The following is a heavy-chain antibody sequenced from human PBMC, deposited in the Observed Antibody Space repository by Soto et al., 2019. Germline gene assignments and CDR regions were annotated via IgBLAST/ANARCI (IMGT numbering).Heavy chain of an antibody. J-gene: IGHJ4*02. CDR2: IYYSGST. CDR3: ARGWSGYNDY. Sequence: PSETLSLTCTVSGGSISSYYWSWIRQPPGKGLEWIGYIYYSGSTNYNPSLKSRVTISVDTSKNQFSLKLSSVTAADTAVYYCARGWSGYNDYWGQGTLVTVSS. D-gene: IGHD3-3*01. V-gene: IGHV4-59*01. CDR1: GGSISSYY.